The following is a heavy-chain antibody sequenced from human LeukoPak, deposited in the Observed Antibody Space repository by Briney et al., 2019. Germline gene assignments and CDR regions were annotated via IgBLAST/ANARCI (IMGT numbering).Heavy chain of an antibody. D-gene: IGHD3-3*01. CDR3: AIPYYDFWSSYYPTSRSFDY. V-gene: IGHV4-34*01. CDR1: GGSFSGYY. Sequence: SETLSLTXAVYGGSFSGYYWSWIRQPPGKGLEWIGEINHSGSTNYNPSLKSRVTISVDTSKNQFSLKLSSVTAADTAVYYCAIPYYDFWSSYYPTSRSFDYWGQGTLVTVSS. J-gene: IGHJ4*02. CDR2: INHSGST.